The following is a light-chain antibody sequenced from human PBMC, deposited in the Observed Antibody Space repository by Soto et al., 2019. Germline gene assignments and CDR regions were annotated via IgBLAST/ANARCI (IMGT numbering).Light chain of an antibody. Sequence: EIVMTQSPATLSVSPGERATLSCRASQSVYNNLAWYQQKPGQAPRLLIYGASTRATGIPARFSGSGSGTEFTLTISSLQSEDFAVYYCHQDYDFPRTFGGGTQVEIK. CDR1: QSVYNN. J-gene: IGKJ4*01. V-gene: IGKV3-15*01. CDR2: GAS. CDR3: HQDYDFPRT.